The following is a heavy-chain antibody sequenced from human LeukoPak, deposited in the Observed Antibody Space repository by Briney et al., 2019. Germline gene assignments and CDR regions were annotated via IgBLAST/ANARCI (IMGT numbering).Heavy chain of an antibody. V-gene: IGHV4-59*02. CDR1: GSTVNNNY. J-gene: IGHJ4*03. CDR3: ARGSRVYDRSGFHTCYDY. CDR2: IYSTGDT. D-gene: IGHD3-22*01. Sequence: SETLSLTCTVSGSTVNNNYWSWVRQPPLKGLEWIGYIYSTGDTNYNPSLESRVTISRHTSKNHFSLEITSVTAAYTDVYYCARGSRVYDRSGFHTCYDYWGHGTLVTVSS.